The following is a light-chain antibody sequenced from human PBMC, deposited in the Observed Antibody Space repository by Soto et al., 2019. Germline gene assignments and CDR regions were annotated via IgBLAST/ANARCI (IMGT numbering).Light chain of an antibody. CDR2: EVS. V-gene: IGLV2-8*01. J-gene: IGLJ2*01. CDR3: SSYAGTNNLL. Sequence: QSVLTQPPSASGSPGQSVTISCTGTSSDVGVYKYVSWYQQHPGKAPKLMIYEVSKRPSGVPDRFSGSKSGNTASLTVSGLQAEDEANYYCSSYAGTNNLLFGGGTQLTVL. CDR1: SSDVGVYKY.